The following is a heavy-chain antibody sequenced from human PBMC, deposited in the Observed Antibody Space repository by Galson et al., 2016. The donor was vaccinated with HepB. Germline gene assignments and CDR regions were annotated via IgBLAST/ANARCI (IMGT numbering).Heavy chain of an antibody. V-gene: IGHV3-48*01. Sequence: SLRLSCAASGFRFSDYNMNWVRQAPGRGLEWVAYISASSGTIYYADSVKGRFTISRDNANNSLSLQMNSLRAEDTAFYYCGRPYTYYFGSGSYFDVRHYGLGVWVQGTTVTVTS. D-gene: IGHD3-10*01. CDR2: ISASSGTI. CDR3: GRPYTYYFGSGSYFDVRHYGLGV. CDR1: GFRFSDYN. J-gene: IGHJ6*02.